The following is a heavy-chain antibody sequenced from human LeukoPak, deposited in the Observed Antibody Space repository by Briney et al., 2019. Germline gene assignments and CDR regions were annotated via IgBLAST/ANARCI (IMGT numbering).Heavy chain of an antibody. J-gene: IGHJ4*02. CDR1: GYTFTSYG. D-gene: IGHD3-22*01. CDR2: ISAYNGNT. V-gene: IGHV1-18*01. Sequence: ASVKVSCKASGYTFTSYGISWVRQAPGQGLEWMGWISAYNGNTNYAQKLQGRVTMTTDTSTSTAYMELRSLRSDDRAVYYCARAPSDYYDSSGYLDYWGQGTLVTVSS. CDR3: ARAPSDYYDSSGYLDY.